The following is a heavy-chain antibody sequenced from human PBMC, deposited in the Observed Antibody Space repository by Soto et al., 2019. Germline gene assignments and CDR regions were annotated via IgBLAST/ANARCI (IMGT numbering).Heavy chain of an antibody. V-gene: IGHV3-11*01. CDR1: GLTFSDCY. Sequence: QVQLVESGGGLVKPGGSLRLSCAASGLTFSDCYMNWIRQAPGKGLEWVSYISDSGSSIKYAGYVKGRFTISRDNAKNSLYLQMNSLRAEDTAIYYCARVRLGEWGYAMDVWGQGTTVTVSS. CDR2: ISDSGSSI. J-gene: IGHJ6*02. D-gene: IGHD3-10*01. CDR3: ARVRLGEWGYAMDV.